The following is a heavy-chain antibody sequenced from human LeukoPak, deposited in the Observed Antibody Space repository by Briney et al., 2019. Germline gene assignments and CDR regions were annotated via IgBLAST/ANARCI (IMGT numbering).Heavy chain of an antibody. CDR2: LGHDGTKT. CDR1: GFTFSTIG. J-gene: IGHJ4*02. V-gene: IGHV3-30*02. CDR3: AKDHVTWGNRYFDH. Sequence: GGSLRLSCAASGFTFSTIGMHWVRQAPGKGLEWVAFLGHDGTKTYYADSVQGRFTISRDNSKSTLYLEMNSLSGEDTALYYCAKDHVTWGNRYFDHWGQGTLATVSS. D-gene: IGHD3-16*01.